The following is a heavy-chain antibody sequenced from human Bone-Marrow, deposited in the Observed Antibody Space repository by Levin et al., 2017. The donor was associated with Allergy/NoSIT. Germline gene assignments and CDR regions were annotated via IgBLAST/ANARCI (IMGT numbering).Heavy chain of an antibody. CDR3: ASSRGYCTNGVCPSGDAFDI. Sequence: GGSLRLSCAASGFTFSDYYMSWIRQAPGKGLEWVSYISSSGSTIYYADSVKGRFTISRDNAKNSLYLQMNSLRAEDTAVYYCASSRGYCTNGVCPSGDAFDIWGQGTMVTVSS. CDR1: GFTFSDYY. J-gene: IGHJ3*02. D-gene: IGHD2-8*01. V-gene: IGHV3-11*01. CDR2: ISSSGSTI.